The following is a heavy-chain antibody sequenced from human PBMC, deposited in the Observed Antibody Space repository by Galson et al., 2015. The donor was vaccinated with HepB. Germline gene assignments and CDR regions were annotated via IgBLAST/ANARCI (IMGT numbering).Heavy chain of an antibody. J-gene: IGHJ6*02. Sequence: CAISGDSVSSNSAAWNWIRQSPSRGLEWLGRTYYRSKWYNDYAVSVKSRITINPDTSKNQFSLRLNSVTPEDTAVYYCARDRGDNYYYSYGMDVWVQGTTVTVSS. V-gene: IGHV6-1*01. CDR2: TYYRSKWYN. CDR3: ARDRGDNYYYSYGMDV. D-gene: IGHD4-17*01. CDR1: GDSVSSNSAA.